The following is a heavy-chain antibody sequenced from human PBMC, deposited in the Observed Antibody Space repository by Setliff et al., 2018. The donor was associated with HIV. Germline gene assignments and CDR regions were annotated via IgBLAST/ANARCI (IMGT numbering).Heavy chain of an antibody. J-gene: IGHJ4*02. CDR1: GGSIDNYY. V-gene: IGHV4-59*08. Sequence: SETLSLTCSVSGGSIDNYYWSWIRQSPGKGQEWIGHIYYTGRTNYNPSLQSRVNMSVDTSKNQLSLNQTSVTAADTAIYYCVRHLLDYNFWSGYSTQNCFNYWGQGALVTVSS. D-gene: IGHD3-3*01. CDR3: VRHLLDYNFWSGYSTQNCFNY. CDR2: IYYTGRT.